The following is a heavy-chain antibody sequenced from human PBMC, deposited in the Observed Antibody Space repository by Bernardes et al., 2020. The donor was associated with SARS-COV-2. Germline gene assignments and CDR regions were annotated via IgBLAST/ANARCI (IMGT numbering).Heavy chain of an antibody. CDR1: GYSFTSYW. J-gene: IGHJ3*02. CDR2: IYPGDSDT. Sequence: GESLKISCKGSGYSFTSYWIGWVRQMPGKGLEWMGIIYPGDSDTRYSPSFQGQVTIPADKSISTAYLQWSSLKASDTAMYYCARHVPSDVPAATTLPPDAFDIWGQGTMVTVSS. CDR3: ARHVPSDVPAATTLPPDAFDI. V-gene: IGHV5-51*01. D-gene: IGHD2-2*01.